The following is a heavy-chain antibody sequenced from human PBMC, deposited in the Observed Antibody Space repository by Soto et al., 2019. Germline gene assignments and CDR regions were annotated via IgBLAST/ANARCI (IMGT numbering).Heavy chain of an antibody. V-gene: IGHV4-38-2*01. CDR2: IYHSGST. CDR3: ARAAGGGYCSGGSCYSRAFDI. CDR1: GYSISSGYY. J-gene: IGHJ3*02. D-gene: IGHD2-15*01. Sequence: PSETLSLTCAASGYSISSGYYWGWIRQPPGKGLEWIGSIYHSGSTYYNPSLKSRVTISVDTSKNQFSLKLSSVTAADTAVYYCARAAGGGYCSGGSCYSRAFDIWGQGTMVTVSS.